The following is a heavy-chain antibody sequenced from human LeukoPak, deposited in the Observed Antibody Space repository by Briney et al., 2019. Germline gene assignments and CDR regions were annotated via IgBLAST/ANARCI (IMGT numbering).Heavy chain of an antibody. CDR3: AKTRPLDSSSWSHGDY. V-gene: IGHV3-23*01. D-gene: IGHD6-13*01. Sequence: GGSLRLSCAASGFTFSSYAMSWVRQAPGKGLEWVSVISGSGDSTYYGDSVKGRFTISRDNSKNTLYLQMNSLRAEDTAVYYCAKTRPLDSSSWSHGDYWGQGTLVTVSS. CDR1: GFTFSSYA. J-gene: IGHJ4*02. CDR2: ISGSGDST.